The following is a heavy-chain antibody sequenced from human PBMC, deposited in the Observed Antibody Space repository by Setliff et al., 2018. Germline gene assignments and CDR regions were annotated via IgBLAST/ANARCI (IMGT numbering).Heavy chain of an antibody. D-gene: IGHD2-2*01. J-gene: IGHJ5*02. CDR2: ISPYKSDT. V-gene: IGHV1-18*01. Sequence: GASVKVSCKASGYSFINYGITWVRQAPGQGLEWMGWISPYKSDTNYAQKFQGRVSMTTDTSTSTAYMELRNLRSDDTALYYCARAPLMVVVPPDAHRFDPWGQGPLVTVSS. CDR1: GYSFINYG. CDR3: ARAPLMVVVPPDAHRFDP.